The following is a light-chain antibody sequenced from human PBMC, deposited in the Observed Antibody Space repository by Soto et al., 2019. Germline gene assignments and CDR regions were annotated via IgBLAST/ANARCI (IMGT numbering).Light chain of an antibody. V-gene: IGKV1-12*01. CDR1: QDISTG. CDR3: QQANSFPRT. Sequence: DIQMTQSPSSVSASVGDRVTISCRASQDISTGLAWYQQKTGKAPKLLIYDASTLQGGVPSRFRGSGSGTDFTLTISSLQPEDFATYYCQQANSFPRTFGQGTKVDIK. CDR2: DAS. J-gene: IGKJ1*01.